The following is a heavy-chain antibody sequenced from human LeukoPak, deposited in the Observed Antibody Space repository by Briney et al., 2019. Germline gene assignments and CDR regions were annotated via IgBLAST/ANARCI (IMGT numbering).Heavy chain of an antibody. D-gene: IGHD2-8*02. J-gene: IGHJ4*02. Sequence: LTGGSLRLSCAASGFSFSSHDMHWVRQVPGKGLEWVSAINPAGETHYPDSVKGRFTISRENAKNSLFLQMNSLRAEDTAVYYCARGSGGVFSCGNDYWGQGTLVTVSS. V-gene: IGHV3-13*01. CDR3: ARGSGGVFSCGNDY. CDR1: GFSFSSHD. CDR2: INPAGET.